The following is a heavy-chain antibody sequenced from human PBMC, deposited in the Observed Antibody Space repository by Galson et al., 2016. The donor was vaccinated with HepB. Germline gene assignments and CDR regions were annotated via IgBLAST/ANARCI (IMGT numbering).Heavy chain of an antibody. V-gene: IGHV3-33*01. CDR2: IWYDGSNK. CDR3: ARGLRAGYYWSFDV. D-gene: IGHD1-26*01. CDR1: GFTFSTYG. J-gene: IGHJ6*02. Sequence: SLRLSCAASGFTFSTYGMHWVRQAPGKGLEWVALIWYDGSNKHYADSVKGRFTISRDNSKNTLYLQMNSLTAEDTAVYHCARGLRAGYYWSFDVWGQGTTVTVSS.